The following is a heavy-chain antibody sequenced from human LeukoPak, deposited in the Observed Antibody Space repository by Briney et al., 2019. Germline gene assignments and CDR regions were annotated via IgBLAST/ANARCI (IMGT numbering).Heavy chain of an antibody. CDR1: GFTFSSYG. CDR2: ISYDGSNK. Sequence: GGSLRLSCAASGFTFSSYGMHWVRQAPGKGLEWVAVISYDGSNKYYADSVKGRFTISRDNSKNTLYLQMNSLRAEDTAVYYCAKGDYSNYSGPDYWGQGTLVTVSS. CDR3: AKGDYSNYSGPDY. J-gene: IGHJ4*02. V-gene: IGHV3-30*18. D-gene: IGHD4-11*01.